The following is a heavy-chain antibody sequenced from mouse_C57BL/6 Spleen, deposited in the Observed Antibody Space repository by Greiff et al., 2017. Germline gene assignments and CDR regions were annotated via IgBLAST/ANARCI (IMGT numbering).Heavy chain of an antibody. CDR2: IDPSDSYT. CDR1: GYTFTSYW. J-gene: IGHJ1*03. V-gene: IGHV1-59*01. D-gene: IGHD1-1*01. CDR3: ARGIYYGSSLWYFDV. Sequence: QVQLQQPGAELVRPGTSVKLSCKASGYTFTSYWMHWVKQRPGQGLEWIGVIDPSDSYTNYNQKFKGKATLTVDTSSSTAYMQLSSLTSEDSAVYYCARGIYYGSSLWYFDVWGTGTTVTVSS.